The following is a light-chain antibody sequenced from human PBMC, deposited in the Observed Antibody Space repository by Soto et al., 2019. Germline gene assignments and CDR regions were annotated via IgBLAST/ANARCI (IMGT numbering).Light chain of an antibody. Sequence: QPVLTQSPSASASLGASVKLTCTLSSGHSSYTIAWHQQQPEKGPRYLMKLNSDGSHYKGDGIPDRFSGFSSGAERYLTISSLQSEDEADYYCQTWGTGTVVFGGGTKLTVL. CDR3: QTWGTGTVV. CDR1: SGHSSYT. J-gene: IGLJ2*01. V-gene: IGLV4-69*01. CDR2: LNSDGSH.